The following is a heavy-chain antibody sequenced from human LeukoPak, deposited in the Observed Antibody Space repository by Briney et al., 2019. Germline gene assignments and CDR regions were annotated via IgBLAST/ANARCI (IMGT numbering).Heavy chain of an antibody. CDR3: AKDRDYGGNSPFDS. Sequence: GGSLRLSCAASGFTFSSRAMSWVRQAPGKGLEWVSVISGSGGTTFYADSVKGRFTISRDHSKNTVYLQMNILRAEDTAVYYCAKDRDYGGNSPFDSWGQGTLVTVSS. CDR1: GFTFSSRA. J-gene: IGHJ4*02. D-gene: IGHD4-23*01. CDR2: ISGSGGTT. V-gene: IGHV3-23*01.